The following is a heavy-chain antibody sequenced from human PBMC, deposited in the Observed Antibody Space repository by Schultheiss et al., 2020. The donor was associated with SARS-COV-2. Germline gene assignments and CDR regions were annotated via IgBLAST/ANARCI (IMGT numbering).Heavy chain of an antibody. CDR2: IIPIFGTA. CDR3: TTDLSGWYVGPFDY. V-gene: IGHV1-69*05. Sequence: SVKVSCKASGGTFSSYAISWVRQAPGQGLEWMGGIIPIFGTANYAQKFQGRVTMTRNTSISTAYMELSSLRSEDTAVYYCTTDLSGWYVGPFDYWGQGTLVTVSS. J-gene: IGHJ4*02. D-gene: IGHD6-19*01. CDR1: GGTFSSYA.